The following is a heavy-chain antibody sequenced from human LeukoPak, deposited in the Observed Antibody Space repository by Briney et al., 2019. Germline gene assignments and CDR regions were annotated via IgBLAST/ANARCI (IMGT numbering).Heavy chain of an antibody. V-gene: IGHV4-4*07. J-gene: IGHJ2*01. Sequence: SETLSLTCTVSGGSVSNYYWSWIRQPAGKGLEWIGRIYTSGSTNYNPSLKSRVTMSVDTSKNQFSLKLSSVTAADTAVYYCARVASPSSYWYFDLWGRGTLVTVSS. CDR3: ARVASPSSYWYFDL. CDR2: IYTSGST. CDR1: GGSVSNYY. D-gene: IGHD2-2*01.